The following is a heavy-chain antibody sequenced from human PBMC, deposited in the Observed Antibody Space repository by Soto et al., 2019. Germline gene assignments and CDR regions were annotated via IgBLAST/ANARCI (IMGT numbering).Heavy chain of an antibody. V-gene: IGHV4-59*01. Sequence: PSETLSLTCTVSGGSISTYYWSWIRQPPGKGLEWIGYIYYSGSTNYNPSLKSRVTISEDTSKNQFSLKLSSVTAADTAVYYCARGRNYYDSSGFGVWGQGTKVTVSS. CDR3: ARGRNYYDSSGFGV. J-gene: IGHJ6*02. CDR2: IYYSGST. D-gene: IGHD3-22*01. CDR1: GGSISTYY.